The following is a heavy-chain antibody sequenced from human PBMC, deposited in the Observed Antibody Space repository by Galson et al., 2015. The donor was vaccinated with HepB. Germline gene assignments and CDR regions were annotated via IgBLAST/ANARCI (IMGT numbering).Heavy chain of an antibody. CDR2: FYYSAST. J-gene: IGHJ6*02. D-gene: IGHD2-15*01. Sequence: SETLSLTCTVSGASVTSARYYWSWIRQPPGQGLEWIGYFYYSASTNYNPSLKSRVTISVDTSKNQLSLKLNSVTAADTAVYYCAREPWEGYSYYHYGMDVWGQGTTVTVSS. V-gene: IGHV4-61*01. CDR1: GASVTSARYY. CDR3: AREPWEGYSYYHYGMDV.